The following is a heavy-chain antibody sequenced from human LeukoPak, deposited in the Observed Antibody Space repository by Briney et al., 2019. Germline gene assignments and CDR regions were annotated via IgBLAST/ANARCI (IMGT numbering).Heavy chain of an antibody. Sequence: SETLSLTCTVSGGSISSSSYYWGWLRQPPGTGLEWIGTIYYSGSTYYNPSLKSRLSISVDTSKNQFSLKVSSVTAADTAIYYCARQGPSDYSNHHDYWGQGTLVTVSS. CDR1: GGSISSSSYY. CDR2: IYYSGST. CDR3: ARQGPSDYSNHHDY. J-gene: IGHJ4*02. V-gene: IGHV4-39*01. D-gene: IGHD4-11*01.